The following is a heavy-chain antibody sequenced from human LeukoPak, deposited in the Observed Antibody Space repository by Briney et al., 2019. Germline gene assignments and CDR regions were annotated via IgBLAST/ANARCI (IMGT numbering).Heavy chain of an antibody. CDR2: ISYDGSNK. V-gene: IGHV3-30-3*01. D-gene: IGHD1-26*01. CDR1: GFTFSGYA. J-gene: IGHJ4*02. CDR3: ARGYALYSGRYIDFDY. Sequence: GGSLRLSCAASGFTFSGYAMHWVRQAPGKGLEWVAVISYDGSNKYYADSVKGRFTISRDNPKNTLYLQINSLRAEDTAVYYCARGYALYSGRYIDFDYWGQGTLVTVSS.